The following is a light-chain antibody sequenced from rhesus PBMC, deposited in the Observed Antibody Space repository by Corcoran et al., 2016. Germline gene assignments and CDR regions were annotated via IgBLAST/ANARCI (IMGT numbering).Light chain of an antibody. V-gene: IGKV1S16*01. J-gene: IGKJ1*01. Sequence: DIQMTQSPSSLSASVGDTVTITCRASQVISNYLAWSQQKPGKAPEPLFYYASNLESGVPSRVSGSGYGTDFTLIFSSLQPEDFATCYCHQHNSYPWTFGQGTKVEIK. CDR1: QVISNY. CDR2: YAS. CDR3: HQHNSYPWT.